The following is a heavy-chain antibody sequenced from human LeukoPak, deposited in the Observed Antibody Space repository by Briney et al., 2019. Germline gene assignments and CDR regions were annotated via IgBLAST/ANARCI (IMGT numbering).Heavy chain of an antibody. D-gene: IGHD3-22*01. V-gene: IGHV3-23*01. CDR3: AKDSEWYYYDSSGYYPQPFDY. CDR1: GFTFSSYG. Sequence: GGSLRLSCAASGFTFSSYGMSWVRQAPGKGLEWLSAIRGSGGSTYYADSVKGRFTISRDNSKNTLYLQMNSLRAEDTAVYYCAKDSEWYYYDSSGYYPQPFDYWGQGTLVTVSS. CDR2: IRGSGGST. J-gene: IGHJ4*02.